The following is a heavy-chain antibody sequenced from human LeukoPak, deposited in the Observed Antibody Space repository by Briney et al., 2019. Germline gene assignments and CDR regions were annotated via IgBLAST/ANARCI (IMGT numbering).Heavy chain of an antibody. CDR1: GASISGSRFF. V-gene: IGHV4-39*07. CDR3: ARTRGGATHIDY. J-gene: IGHJ4*02. CDR2: INYSGST. Sequence: SETLSLTCTVSGASISGSRFFWGWIRQPPGKGLEWIGSINYSGSTYYGPSLRSRVTISVDTSNNQFFLKVNSVTAADMAVYYCARTRGGATHIDYWGQGSLVTVSS. D-gene: IGHD3-16*01.